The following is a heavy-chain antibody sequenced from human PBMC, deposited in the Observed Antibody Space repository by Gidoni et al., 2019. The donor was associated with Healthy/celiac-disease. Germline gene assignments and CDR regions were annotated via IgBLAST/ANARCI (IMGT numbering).Heavy chain of an antibody. D-gene: IGHD6-19*01. CDR1: GFPVSSNY. J-gene: IGHJ3*02. Sequence: EVQLVESGGGLVQPGWSLRLSCAASGFPVSSNYMSWVRQAPGKGLEWVSVIYSGGSTYYADSVKGRFTISRDNSKNTLYLQMNSLRAEDTAVYYCARDSYSSGDAFDIWGQGTMVTVSS. V-gene: IGHV3-66*02. CDR3: ARDSYSSGDAFDI. CDR2: IYSGGST.